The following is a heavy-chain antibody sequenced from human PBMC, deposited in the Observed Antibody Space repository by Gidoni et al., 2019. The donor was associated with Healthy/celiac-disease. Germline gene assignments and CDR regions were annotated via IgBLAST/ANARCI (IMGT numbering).Heavy chain of an antibody. D-gene: IGHD3-10*01. Sequence: HVQLQESGPGLVKPSETLSLTCTVSVGSISSYYWSWIRQPPGKGLEWIGYIYYSGSTNYNPSLKSRVTISVDTSKNQFSLKLSSVTAADTAVYYCATGTVRGAPFDYWGQGTLVTVSS. J-gene: IGHJ4*02. CDR3: ATGTVRGAPFDY. CDR2: IYYSGST. CDR1: VGSISSYY. V-gene: IGHV4-59*01.